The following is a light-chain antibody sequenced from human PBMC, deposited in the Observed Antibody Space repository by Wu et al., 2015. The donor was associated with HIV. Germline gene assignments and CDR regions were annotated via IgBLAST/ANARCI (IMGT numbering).Light chain of an antibody. J-gene: IGKJ3*01. V-gene: IGKV3-11*01. CDR1: QSVSSY. Sequence: EIVLTQSPATLSLSPGERATLSCRASQSVSSYLAWYQQKPGQAPRLLIYDASNRATGIPARFSGSGSGTDFTLTISSLEPEDFAVYYCQQRSNWPLTFGPGTKVEYQT. CDR3: QQRSNWPLT. CDR2: DAS.